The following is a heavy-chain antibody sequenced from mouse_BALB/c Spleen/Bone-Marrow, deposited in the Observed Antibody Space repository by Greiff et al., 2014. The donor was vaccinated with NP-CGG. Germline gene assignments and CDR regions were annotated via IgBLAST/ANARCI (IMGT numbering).Heavy chain of an antibody. V-gene: IGHV5-17*02. CDR3: ARAGMDY. CDR1: GFTFSSFG. D-gene: IGHD3-3*01. CDR2: ISSGSSTI. Sequence: EVQVVESGGGLVQPGGSRKLSCAASGFTFSSFGMHWVRQAPEKGLEWVAYISSGSSTIYYADTVEGRFTISRDNPKNTLFLQMTSLRSEDTAMYYCARAGMDYWGQGTSVTVSS. J-gene: IGHJ4*01.